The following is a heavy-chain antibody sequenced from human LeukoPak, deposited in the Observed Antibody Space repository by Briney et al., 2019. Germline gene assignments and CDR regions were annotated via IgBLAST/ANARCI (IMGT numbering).Heavy chain of an antibody. J-gene: IGHJ4*02. D-gene: IGHD6-13*01. CDR3: ARGAVSGSSWRKLDY. Sequence: SQSLSLTSAVYGGSLSGDYWCWIRPPPGKGLEWNGEINHSGSTNYHPSLKSRVTISVDTSKNQFSLKLSSVTAADTAVYYCARGAVSGSSWRKLDYWGQGTLVTVSS. CDR2: INHSGST. V-gene: IGHV4-34*01. CDR1: GGSLSGDY.